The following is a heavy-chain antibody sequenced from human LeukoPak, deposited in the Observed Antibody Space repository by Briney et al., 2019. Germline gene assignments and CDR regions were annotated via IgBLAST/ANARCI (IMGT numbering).Heavy chain of an antibody. D-gene: IGHD3-22*01. CDR3: ARAGTYYYDSSGYYEPPHFDY. V-gene: IGHV3-30*02. CDR2: IRNDGSNE. CDR1: GFSFSTYG. Sequence: GGSLRLSCAASGFSFSTYGMHWVRQAPGKGLEWVANIRNDGSNEYYADSVRGRFTISRDNSKNTLYLQMNSLRVDDTAVYYCARAGTYYYDSSGYYEPPHFDYWGQGTLVTVSS. J-gene: IGHJ4*02.